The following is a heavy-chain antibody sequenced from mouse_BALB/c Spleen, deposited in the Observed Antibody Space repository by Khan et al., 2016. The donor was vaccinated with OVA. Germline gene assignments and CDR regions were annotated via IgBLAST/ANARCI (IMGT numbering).Heavy chain of an antibody. V-gene: IGHV2-6-7*01. CDR2: IWGDGST. CDR3: AREIYYDYAYYYAIDY. D-gene: IGHD2-4*01. J-gene: IGHJ4*01. Sequence: QVQLKESGPGLVAPSQSLSITCTVSGFSLTGYGVNWVRQPPGKGLEWLGMIWGDGSTDYNSALKSRLSISKDNSKSQVFLKMNSLHTDDTARYYCAREIYYDYAYYYAIDYGGQGTSVTVSA. CDR1: GFSLTGYG.